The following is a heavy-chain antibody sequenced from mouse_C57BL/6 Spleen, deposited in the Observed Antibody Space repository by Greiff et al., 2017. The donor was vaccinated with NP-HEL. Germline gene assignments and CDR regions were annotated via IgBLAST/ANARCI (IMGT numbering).Heavy chain of an antibody. J-gene: IGHJ1*03. CDR1: GYTFTDYY. CDR2: INPNNGGT. Sequence: EVQLQQSGPELVKPGASVKISCKASGYTFTDYYMNWVKQSHGKSLEWIGDINPNNGGTSYNQKFKGKATLTVDQSSSTAYMELRSLTSEDSAVYYCARHGSSYRYFDVWGTGTTVTVSS. V-gene: IGHV1-26*01. CDR3: ARHGSSYRYFDV. D-gene: IGHD1-1*01.